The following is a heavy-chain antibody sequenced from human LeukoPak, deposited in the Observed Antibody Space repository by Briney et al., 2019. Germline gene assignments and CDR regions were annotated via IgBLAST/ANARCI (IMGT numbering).Heavy chain of an antibody. CDR2: ISYDGSNK. CDR3: ARDRRSSGWYLTTNYYYGMDV. D-gene: IGHD6-19*01. V-gene: IGHV3-30-3*01. Sequence: GGSLRLSCAASGFTFSSYAMHWVRQAPGKGLEWVAVISYDGSNKYYADSVKGRFTNSRDNSKNTLYLQMNSLRAEDTAVYYCARDRRSSGWYLTTNYYYGMDVWGQGTTVTVSS. CDR1: GFTFSSYA. J-gene: IGHJ6*02.